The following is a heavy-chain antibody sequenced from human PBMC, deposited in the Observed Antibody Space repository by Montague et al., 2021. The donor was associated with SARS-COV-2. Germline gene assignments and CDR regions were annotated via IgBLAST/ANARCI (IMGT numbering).Heavy chain of an antibody. D-gene: IGHD5-12*01. CDR3: ARDVVKGFSGYETEGGFEY. CDR1: SPCTVSCNS. Sequence: SETLSLTCPVSSPCTVSCNSGADRNSPPLNSSHQKISYIFFCLDXYYNPSLKSRVTISVDTSKNQFSLKLTSVAAADTAVYWCARDVVKGFSGYETEGGFEYWGQGTLVSVSA. CDR2: IFFCLDX. V-gene: IGHV4-39*07. J-gene: IGHJ4*02.